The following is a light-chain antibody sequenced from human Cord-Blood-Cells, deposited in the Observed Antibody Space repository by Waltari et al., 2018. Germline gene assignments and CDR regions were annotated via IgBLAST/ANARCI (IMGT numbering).Light chain of an antibody. CDR3: QQYGSSPRLT. Sequence: EIVLTQSPGTLSLSPGERATLSCRASQSVSSSYLSWYQQKPGQAPRLLSYGASRRATGIPAGFSGSGSSTDVTLPISRLEPEDVAVYYCQQYGSSPRLTFGGGTKVEIK. CDR2: GAS. J-gene: IGKJ4*01. CDR1: QSVSSSY. V-gene: IGKV3-20*01.